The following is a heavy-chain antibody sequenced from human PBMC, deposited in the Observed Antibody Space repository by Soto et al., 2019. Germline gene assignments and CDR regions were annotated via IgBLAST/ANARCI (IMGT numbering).Heavy chain of an antibody. Sequence: QVQLVESGGGVVQPGRSLRLSCAASGFTFSSYGMHWVRQAPGKGLEWVAVIWYDGSNKYYADSVKGRFTISRDNSKNTLYLQMNRLRAEDTAVYYCARDLNDFWSGYYTWRWYYYYGMDVWGQGTTVTVSS. CDR3: ARDLNDFWSGYYTWRWYYYYGMDV. CDR1: GFTFSSYG. V-gene: IGHV3-33*01. D-gene: IGHD3-3*01. J-gene: IGHJ6*02. CDR2: IWYDGSNK.